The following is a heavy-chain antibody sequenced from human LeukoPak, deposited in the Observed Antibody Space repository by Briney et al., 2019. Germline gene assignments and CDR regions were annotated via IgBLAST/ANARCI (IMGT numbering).Heavy chain of an antibody. J-gene: IGHJ4*02. Sequence: ASVKVSCKASGYTFTSYGISWVRQAPGQGLEWMGCISAYNGNTNYAQKLQGRVTMTTDTSTSAAYMELRSLRSDDTAVYYCARDGSSWSPGEYYFDYWGQGTLVTVSS. CDR1: GYTFTSYG. V-gene: IGHV1-18*01. D-gene: IGHD6-13*01. CDR3: ARDGSSWSPGEYYFDY. CDR2: ISAYNGNT.